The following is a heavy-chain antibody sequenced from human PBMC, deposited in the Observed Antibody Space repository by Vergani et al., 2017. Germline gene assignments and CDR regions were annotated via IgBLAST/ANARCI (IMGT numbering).Heavy chain of an antibody. Sequence: QLQLQESGSGLVKPSQTLSLTCAVSGGSISSGGYSWSWIRQPPGKGLEWIGYIYHSGSNYYNPSLKSRVTISVDRAKNQFSLKLRSVTAADTAVYYCARAVVRGVTSRWFDPWGQGTLVTVSS. CDR3: ARAVVRGVTSRWFDP. J-gene: IGHJ5*02. D-gene: IGHD3-10*01. CDR1: GGSISSGGYS. CDR2: IYHSGSN. V-gene: IGHV4-30-2*01.